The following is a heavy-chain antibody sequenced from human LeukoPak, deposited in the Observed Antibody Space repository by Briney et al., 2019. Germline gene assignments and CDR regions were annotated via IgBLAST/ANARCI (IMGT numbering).Heavy chain of an antibody. Sequence: GGSLRLSCAASGFTFSSYWMSWVRQAPGKGLEWVANIKQDGSEKYYVDSVKGRFTLSRDNSKNSLYLQMNSLRTEDTALYYCARVMSPTRYTYGFYYYYGMDVWGQGTTVTVSS. CDR3: ARVMSPTRYTYGFYYYYGMDV. V-gene: IGHV3-7*05. CDR1: GFTFSSYW. D-gene: IGHD5-18*01. CDR2: IKQDGSEK. J-gene: IGHJ6*02.